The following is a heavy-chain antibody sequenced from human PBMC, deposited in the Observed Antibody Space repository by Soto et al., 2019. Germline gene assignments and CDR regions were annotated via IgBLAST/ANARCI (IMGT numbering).Heavy chain of an antibody. CDR1: GYTFTSYG. V-gene: IGHV1-18*01. J-gene: IGHJ4*02. Sequence: QVQLVQSGAEVKKPGASVKVSCKASGYTFTSYGISWVRQAPGQGPEWMGWISAYNGNTNYAQKLQGRVTMTTDTSTSTVYMELRSLRSDDTAVYYCARDRYYYDSSGYPDCWGQGTLVTVSS. CDR3: ARDRYYYDSSGYPDC. D-gene: IGHD3-22*01. CDR2: ISAYNGNT.